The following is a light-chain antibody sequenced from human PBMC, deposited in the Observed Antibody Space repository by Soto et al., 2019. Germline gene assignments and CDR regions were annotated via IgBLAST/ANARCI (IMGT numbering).Light chain of an antibody. V-gene: IGKV1-39*01. CDR3: QQSYETPCT. J-gene: IGKJ2*02. CDR2: GAS. Sequence: DIVMTRSPSSLSASVGDGVTIICQTSQTVGKYLNWYQQKPGKAPLLLISGASTLQSEVSSRFSGSGSGTDFTLTISSLQPEDFATYYCQQSYETPCTFGQGT. CDR1: QTVGKY.